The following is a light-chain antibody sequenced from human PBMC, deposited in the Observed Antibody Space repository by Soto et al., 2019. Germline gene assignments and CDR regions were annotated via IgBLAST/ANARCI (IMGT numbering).Light chain of an antibody. Sequence: DIQMTQSPSSLSASVGDRVTITCGASQSISSYLNWYQQKKGKAPKLLIYKASTLKSGVPSRFRGMGSGTEFTLTLSRLQPDDFATYYCQHYNSYSEAFGQGTKVDIK. V-gene: IGKV1-5*03. CDR2: KAS. CDR1: QSISSY. J-gene: IGKJ1*01. CDR3: QHYNSYSEA.